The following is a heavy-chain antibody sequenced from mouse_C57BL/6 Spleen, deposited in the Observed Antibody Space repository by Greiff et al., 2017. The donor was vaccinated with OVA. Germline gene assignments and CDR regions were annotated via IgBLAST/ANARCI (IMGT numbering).Heavy chain of an antibody. J-gene: IGHJ3*01. D-gene: IGHD3-2*02. V-gene: IGHV1-69*01. Sequence: VQLQQPGAELVMPGASVKLSCKASGYTFTSYWMHWVKQRPGQGLEWIGEIDPSDSYTNYNQKFKGKSTLTVDKSSSTAYMQLSSLTSEDSAVYYCARYSSGQFAYWGQGTLVTVSA. CDR3: ARYSSGQFAY. CDR1: GYTFTSYW. CDR2: IDPSDSYT.